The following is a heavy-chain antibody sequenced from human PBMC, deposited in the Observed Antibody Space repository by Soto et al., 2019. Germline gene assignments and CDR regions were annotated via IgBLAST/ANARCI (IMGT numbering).Heavy chain of an antibody. J-gene: IGHJ3*02. CDR2: IYYSGST. CDR3: ATDDYGTAYAFDI. Sequence: SETLSLTCTVSGGSISSYYWSWIRQPPGKGLEWIGYIYYSGSTNYNPSLKSRVTISVDTSKNQFSLKLSSVTAADTAVYYCATDDYGTAYAFDIWGQGTMVTVSS. V-gene: IGHV4-59*01. CDR1: GGSISSYY. D-gene: IGHD3-10*01.